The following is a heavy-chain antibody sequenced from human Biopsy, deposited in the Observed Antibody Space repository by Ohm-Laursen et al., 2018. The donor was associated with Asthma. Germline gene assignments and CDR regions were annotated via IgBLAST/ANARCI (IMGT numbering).Heavy chain of an antibody. CDR2: ISSSGSTT. Sequence: SLRLSCAASGITFSTYGMHWVRQPPGKGLEWVSSISSSGSTTYPAESVKGRFTISRDNAQKSLFLQMGSLRAEDTAIYYCARVFESSEWGPFYHFGLDVWGQGTTVAVSS. D-gene: IGHD6-25*01. CDR3: ARVFESSEWGPFYHFGLDV. CDR1: GITFSTYG. J-gene: IGHJ6*02. V-gene: IGHV3-48*04.